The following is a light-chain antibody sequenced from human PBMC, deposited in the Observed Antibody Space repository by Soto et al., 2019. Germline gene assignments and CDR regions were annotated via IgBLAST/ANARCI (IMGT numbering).Light chain of an antibody. V-gene: IGLV2-14*01. J-gene: IGLJ2*01. CDR3: SSYTSTSTPVV. CDR2: EVT. Sequence: QSALTQPASLSGSPGQSITISCTGTSSDIGGYNYVSWYQQHPGKAPKLMIYEVTNRPSGVSSRFSGSKSDTTASLTISGLQAEDEADYYCSSYTSTSTPVVFGGGTKVTVL. CDR1: SSDIGGYNY.